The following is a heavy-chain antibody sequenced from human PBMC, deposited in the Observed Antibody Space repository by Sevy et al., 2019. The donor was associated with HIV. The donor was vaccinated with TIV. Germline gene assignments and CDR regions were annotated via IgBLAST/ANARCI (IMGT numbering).Heavy chain of an antibody. CDR2: TNQDGSEI. CDR3: ARAMGV. V-gene: IGHV3-7*01. CDR1: GISISSHW. Sequence: GGSLRLSCVGAGISISSHWMNWVRQSPGKGLEWVANTNQDGSEIYYVGSVKGRFTISRDNARNSGYLQMHSLSVEDSGVYYCARAMGVWGQGTTVTVSS. J-gene: IGHJ6*02.